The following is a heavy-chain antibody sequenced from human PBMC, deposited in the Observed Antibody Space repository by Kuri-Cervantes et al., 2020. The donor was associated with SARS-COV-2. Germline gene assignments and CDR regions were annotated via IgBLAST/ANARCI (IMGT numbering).Heavy chain of an antibody. Sequence: SETLSLTCTVSGGSISSYYRSWIRQPPGKGLEWIGYIYYSGSTNYNPSLKSRVTISVDTSKNQFSLKLSSVTAADTAVYYCARGFEDCSSTSCYPGGFDPWGQGTLVTVSS. D-gene: IGHD2-2*01. CDR1: GGSISSYY. J-gene: IGHJ5*02. CDR3: ARGFEDCSSTSCYPGGFDP. CDR2: IYYSGST. V-gene: IGHV4-59*01.